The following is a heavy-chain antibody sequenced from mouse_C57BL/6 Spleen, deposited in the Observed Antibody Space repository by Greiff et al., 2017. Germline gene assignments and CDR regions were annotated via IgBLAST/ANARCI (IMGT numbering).Heavy chain of an antibody. CDR1: GYSITSGYY. Sequence: EVQLQQSGPGLVKPSQSLSLTCSVTGYSITSGYYWNWIRQFPGNKLEWMGYISYDGSNNYNPSLKNRISITRDTSKNQFFLKLNSVTTEDTATYYCAREGDYGNYGYWGQGTTLTVSS. J-gene: IGHJ2*01. CDR2: ISYDGSN. D-gene: IGHD2-1*01. CDR3: AREGDYGNYGY. V-gene: IGHV3-6*01.